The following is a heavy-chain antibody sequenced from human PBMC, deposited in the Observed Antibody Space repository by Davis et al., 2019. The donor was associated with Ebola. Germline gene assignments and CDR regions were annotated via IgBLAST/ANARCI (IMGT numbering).Heavy chain of an antibody. Sequence: GGSLRLSCKGSGYSFTSYWIGWVRQMPGKGLEWMGIIYPGDSDTRYSPSFQGQVTISADKSISTAYLQWSSLKASDTAMYYCARRPLGYCSGGSCYSYYFDYWGQGTLVTVSS. D-gene: IGHD2-15*01. CDR3: ARRPLGYCSGGSCYSYYFDY. V-gene: IGHV5-51*01. CDR1: GYSFTSYW. J-gene: IGHJ4*02. CDR2: IYPGDSDT.